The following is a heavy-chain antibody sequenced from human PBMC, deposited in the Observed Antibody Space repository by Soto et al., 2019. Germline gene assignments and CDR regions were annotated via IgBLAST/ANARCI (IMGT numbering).Heavy chain of an antibody. Sequence: QVQLQESGPGLVKPSGTLSLTCAVSGGSISSSNWWSWVRQPPGKGLEWIGEIFHTGITSYNPSLKSRVTISVDKSKHLFSLNLSSVTAADTAVYYCARTDYYDSSAYFDYWGRGTLVTVSS. J-gene: IGHJ4*02. CDR1: GGSISSSNW. CDR2: IFHTGIT. V-gene: IGHV4-4*02. CDR3: ARTDYYDSSAYFDY. D-gene: IGHD3-22*01.